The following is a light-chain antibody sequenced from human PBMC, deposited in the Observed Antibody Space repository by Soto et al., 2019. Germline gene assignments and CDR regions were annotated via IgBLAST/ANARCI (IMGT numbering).Light chain of an antibody. V-gene: IGKV1-5*01. J-gene: IGKJ1*01. Sequence: DIQMTQSPSTLSASAGDRVTITCRASQSISTWLAWYQQKPGKAPKLLIYGASSLESGVPSRFSGSGSGTEFTLTISSLQPDDFATYYCQQYNSYSFGQGTKVDIK. CDR1: QSISTW. CDR3: QQYNSYS. CDR2: GAS.